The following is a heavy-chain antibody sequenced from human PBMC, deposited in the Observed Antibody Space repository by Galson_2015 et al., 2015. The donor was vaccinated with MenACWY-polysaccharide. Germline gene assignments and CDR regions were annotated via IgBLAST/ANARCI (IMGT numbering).Heavy chain of an antibody. CDR1: GFIFSDYA. D-gene: IGHD3-10*01. Sequence: SLRLSCAVSGFIFSDYAIHWVRQAPGKGLEWLAVISYDGSNKYYLESVRGRFTISRDNPKDMVYLHMNSLRGEDTAVYFCAKDRPLRGLSVFYYGMDVWGRGTTVIVSS. J-gene: IGHJ6*02. CDR3: AKDRPLRGLSVFYYGMDV. CDR2: ISYDGSNK. V-gene: IGHV3-30*18.